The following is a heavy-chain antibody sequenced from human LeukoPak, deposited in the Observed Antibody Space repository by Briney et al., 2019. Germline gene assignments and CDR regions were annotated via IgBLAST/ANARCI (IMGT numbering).Heavy chain of an antibody. J-gene: IGHJ4*02. CDR1: GYTFTGYY. CDR3: ARGTYYDSSGYSGVRLFDY. CDR2: INPSSGGT. V-gene: IGHV1-2*02. D-gene: IGHD3-22*01. Sequence: ASVKVSCKASGYTFTGYYMHWVRQAPGQGLEWMGWINPSSGGTNYAQKFQGRVTMTSDTSISTAYMELNSLRSDDTAVYYCARGTYYDSSGYSGVRLFDYWGQGTLLTVSS.